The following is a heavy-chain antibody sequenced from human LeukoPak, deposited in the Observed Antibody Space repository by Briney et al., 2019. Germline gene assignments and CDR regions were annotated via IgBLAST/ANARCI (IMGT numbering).Heavy chain of an antibody. Sequence: PSQTLSLTCTVSGGSISSGSYYWSWLRQPAGKGLEWIGRVYTSGSTNYNPSLKSRITISVDTSKNQFSLKLSPVTAADTAVYYCAREGGTTVTTLDYYYYYGMDVWGQGTTVTVSS. V-gene: IGHV4-61*02. J-gene: IGHJ6*02. CDR3: AREGGTTVTTLDYYYYYGMDV. CDR1: GGSISSGSYY. D-gene: IGHD4-17*01. CDR2: VYTSGST.